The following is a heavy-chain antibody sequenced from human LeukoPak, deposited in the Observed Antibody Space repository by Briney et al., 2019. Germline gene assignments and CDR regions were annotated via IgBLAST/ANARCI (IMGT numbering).Heavy chain of an antibody. CDR2: VSASGSTT. J-gene: IGHJ4*02. CDR1: GFTFSSYA. D-gene: IGHD2-2*01. Sequence: GGSLRLSCVVSGFTFSSYAMSWVRQAPGKGLEWVSAVSASGSTTNYADSVKGRFTISRDNSKNTLYLHMNSLRAEDTAVYYCAKRHYCSSTSCYGFDYWGQGTLVTVSS. CDR3: AKRHYCSSTSCYGFDY. V-gene: IGHV3-23*01.